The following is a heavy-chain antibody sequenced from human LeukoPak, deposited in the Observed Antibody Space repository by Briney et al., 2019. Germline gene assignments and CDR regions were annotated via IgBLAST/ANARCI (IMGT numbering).Heavy chain of an antibody. D-gene: IGHD3-16*02. Sequence: ASVKVSCKAAGYTFISYGISWVRQAPGQGREWRGWISAYNGNTNYAQKLQGRVTMTTDTSTSTAYMELRSLRSDDTAVYYCASAIHYDYVWGSYRLDYWGQGTLVTVSS. CDR3: ASAIHYDYVWGSYRLDY. J-gene: IGHJ4*02. CDR1: GYTFISYG. CDR2: ISAYNGNT. V-gene: IGHV1-18*01.